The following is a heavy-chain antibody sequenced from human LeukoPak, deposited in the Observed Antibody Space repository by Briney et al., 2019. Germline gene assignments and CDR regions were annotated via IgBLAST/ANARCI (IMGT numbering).Heavy chain of an antibody. CDR2: ISSSSSYI. J-gene: IGHJ2*01. D-gene: IGHD3-22*01. CDR3: ARDDYYYDSSGCWYFDL. V-gene: IGHV3-21*01. CDR1: GFTISSYS. Sequence: GGSLRLSCAASGFTISSYSMNWVRQAPGKGLEWVSSISSSSSYIYYADSVKGRFTISRDNAKNSLYLQMNSLRAEDTAVYYCARDDYYYDSSGCWYFDLWGRGTLVTVSS.